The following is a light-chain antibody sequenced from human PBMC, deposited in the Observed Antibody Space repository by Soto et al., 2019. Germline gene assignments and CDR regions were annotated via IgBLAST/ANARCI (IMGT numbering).Light chain of an antibody. CDR1: SSNIGAGHV. CDR2: GST. CDR3: QSWDSSLSGYV. J-gene: IGLJ1*01. Sequence: QLVLTQPPSVSGAPGQRVTIPCTGSSSNIGAGHVVHWYQQLPGTAPKLLIYGSTNRPSGVPDRFSGSMSGTSASLAITGLQAEDEADYYCQSWDSSLSGYVFGTGTKLTVL. V-gene: IGLV1-40*01.